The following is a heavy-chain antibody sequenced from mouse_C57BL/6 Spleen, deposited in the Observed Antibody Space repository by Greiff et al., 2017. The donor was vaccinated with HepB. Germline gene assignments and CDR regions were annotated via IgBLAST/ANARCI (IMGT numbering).Heavy chain of an antibody. V-gene: IGHV1-81*01. D-gene: IGHD2-3*01. J-gene: IGHJ1*03. CDR3: TRFGYDGYFDV. Sequence: VQRVESGAELARSGASVKLSCKASGYTFTSYGTSWVKQRTGQGLEWIGEIYPRSGNTYYNEKFKGKATLTADKSSSTAYMELLRLISEEYAVYVCTRFGYDGYFDVWGTVTTVTVSP. CDR1: GYTFTSYG. CDR2: IYPRSGNT.